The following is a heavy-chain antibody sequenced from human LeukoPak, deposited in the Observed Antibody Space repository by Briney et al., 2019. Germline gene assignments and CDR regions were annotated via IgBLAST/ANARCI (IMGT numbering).Heavy chain of an antibody. D-gene: IGHD3-22*01. CDR3: AKDPKRGMGTMIDDY. J-gene: IGHJ4*02. Sequence: PGGSLRLSCAASGFSFSSYAMSWVRQAPGKGLEWVSTISDNGGSTYYADSVKGRFTISRDNSKNTLYLQMNSLRVEDTAVYYCAKDPKRGMGTMIDDYWGQGTLVTVSS. V-gene: IGHV3-23*01. CDR2: ISDNGGST. CDR1: GFSFSSYA.